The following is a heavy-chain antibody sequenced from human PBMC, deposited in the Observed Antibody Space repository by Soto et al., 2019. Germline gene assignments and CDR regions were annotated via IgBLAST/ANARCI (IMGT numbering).Heavy chain of an antibody. V-gene: IGHV3-15*01. CDR3: TTDSDMVRGVTPFDY. CDR1: GFTFSNAW. D-gene: IGHD3-10*01. CDR2: IKSKTDGGTT. J-gene: IGHJ4*02. Sequence: GGSLRLSCAASGFTFSNAWMSWVRQAPGKGLEWVGRIKSKTDGGTTDYAAPVKGRFTISRDDSKNTLYLQMNSLKTEDTAVYYCTTDSDMVRGVTPFDYWGQGTLVTVSS.